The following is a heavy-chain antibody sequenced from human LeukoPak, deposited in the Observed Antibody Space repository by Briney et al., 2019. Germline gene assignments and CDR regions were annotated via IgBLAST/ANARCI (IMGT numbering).Heavy chain of an antibody. CDR2: ISSSGGST. J-gene: IGHJ4*02. V-gene: IGHV3-64D*06. CDR1: GXTFSSYA. Sequence: PGGSLRLSCSASGXTFSSYAMHWVRQAPGKGLEYVSTISSSGGSTYYADSVKGRFTISRDNSKNTLYLQMSSLRAEDTAVYYCVKRPYCGGDCYYFDYWGQGTLVTVSS. D-gene: IGHD2-21*02. CDR3: VKRPYCGGDCYYFDY.